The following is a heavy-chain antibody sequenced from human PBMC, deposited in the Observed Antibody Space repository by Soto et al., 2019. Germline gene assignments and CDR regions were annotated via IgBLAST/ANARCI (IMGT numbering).Heavy chain of an antibody. J-gene: IGHJ4*02. D-gene: IGHD6-19*01. CDR3: ARGGESYYSSGWYYFDY. Sequence: GASVKVSCKASGYTFTSYDMHWVRQAPGQRLEWMGWINAGNGNTKYSQKFQGRVTITRDTSASTAYMELSSLRSEDTAVYYCARGGESYYSSGWYYFDYWGQGTLVTVSS. CDR2: INAGNGNT. CDR1: GYTFTSYD. V-gene: IGHV1-3*01.